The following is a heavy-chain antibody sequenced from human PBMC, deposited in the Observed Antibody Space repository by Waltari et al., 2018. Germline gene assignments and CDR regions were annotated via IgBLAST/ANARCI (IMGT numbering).Heavy chain of an antibody. Sequence: EVQLVESGGGWVQPGGSLRLSCAASGFTFSSYEMNWVGQAPGKGLEWVSYISSSGSTIYYADSVKGRFTISRDNAKNSLYLQMNSLRAEDTAVYYCARDFEQWLPGDVWGQGTTVTVSS. J-gene: IGHJ6*02. CDR2: ISSSGSTI. D-gene: IGHD6-19*01. CDR3: ARDFEQWLPGDV. CDR1: GFTFSSYE. V-gene: IGHV3-48*03.